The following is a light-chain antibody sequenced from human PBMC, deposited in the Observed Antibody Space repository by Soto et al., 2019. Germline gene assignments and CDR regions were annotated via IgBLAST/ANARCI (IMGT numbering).Light chain of an antibody. J-gene: IGKJ1*01. CDR3: QQSYSSWT. V-gene: IGKV1-39*01. CDR1: QSISSW. CDR2: AAS. Sequence: DVQISQCPSTLSASVGLRVTNTRRASQSISSWLAWYQQTPGKAPKLLIYAASSLQSGVPSRFSGSGSGTDFTLTISSLQPEDFATYYCQQSYSSWTFGQGTKVDIK.